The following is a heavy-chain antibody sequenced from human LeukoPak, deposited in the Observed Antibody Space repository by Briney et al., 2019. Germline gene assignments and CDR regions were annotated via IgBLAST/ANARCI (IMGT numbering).Heavy chain of an antibody. Sequence: PSETLSLTCTVSGNSISSGYHWGWIRQPPGKGLEWIGSIHHSGSTYYNPSLESRVTISVDLSKEQFSLKLHSVTAADTAVYYCARDPRTTVTTFDSWGQGTLVTVSS. J-gene: IGHJ4*02. CDR1: GNSISSGYH. D-gene: IGHD4-17*01. V-gene: IGHV4-38-2*02. CDR3: ARDPRTTVTTFDS. CDR2: IHHSGST.